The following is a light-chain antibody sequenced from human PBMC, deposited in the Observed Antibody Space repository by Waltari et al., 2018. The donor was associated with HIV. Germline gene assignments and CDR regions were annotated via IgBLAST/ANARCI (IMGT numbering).Light chain of an antibody. V-gene: IGLV2-8*01. Sequence: QSALTQPPSASWSLGQSVPISCTGTSSDVGGYEYVSWYQQHPAKAPKLIIYEVNKRPSGVPDRFSGTKSDNTASLTVAGLQDDDEAHYYCASYGDTNRVRFGGGTRVTVL. CDR3: ASYGDTNRVR. J-gene: IGLJ6*01. CDR1: SSDVGGYEY. CDR2: EVN.